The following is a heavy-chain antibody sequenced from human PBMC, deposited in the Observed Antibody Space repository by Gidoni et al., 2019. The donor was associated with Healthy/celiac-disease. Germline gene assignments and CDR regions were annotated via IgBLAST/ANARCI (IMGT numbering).Heavy chain of an antibody. D-gene: IGHD2-15*01. CDR1: GFPFSSHA. Sequence: EVQLLESGGGLVQPGGSLRLSCAASGFPFSSHAMCWVRQAPGKGLEWVSAISGSGGSTYYADSVKGRFTISRDNSKNTLYLQMNSLRAEDTAVYYCAKYKGYCSGGSCYHLGAFDIWGQGTMVTVSS. J-gene: IGHJ3*02. CDR2: ISGSGGST. CDR3: AKYKGYCSGGSCYHLGAFDI. V-gene: IGHV3-23*01.